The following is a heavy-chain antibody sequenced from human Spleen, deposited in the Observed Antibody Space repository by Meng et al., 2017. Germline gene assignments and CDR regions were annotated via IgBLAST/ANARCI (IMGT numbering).Heavy chain of an antibody. V-gene: IGHV4-34*01. J-gene: IGHJ4*02. CDR2: INHSGST. CDR1: GWSFSDYY. CDR3: ARGPTTMAHDFDY. Sequence: QVQLQHWGAVLLKPSETLSLSCVVSGWSFSDYYWSWIRQPPGKGLEWIGEINHSGSTNYNPSLESRATISVDTSQNNLSLKLSSVTAADSAVYYCARGPTTMAHDFDYWGQGTLVTVFS. D-gene: IGHD4-11*01.